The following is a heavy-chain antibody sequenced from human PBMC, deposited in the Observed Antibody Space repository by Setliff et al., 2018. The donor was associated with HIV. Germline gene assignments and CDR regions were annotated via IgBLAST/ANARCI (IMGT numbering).Heavy chain of an antibody. CDR2: IYYSGST. CDR3: ARGRRSTSSYYYYYYMDV. V-gene: IGHV4-59*01. D-gene: IGHD2-2*01. J-gene: IGHJ6*03. Sequence: PSETLSLTCTVSGGSISSYYWSWIRQPPGKGLEWIGYIYYSGSTNYNPSLKSRVTISVDTSKNQFSLKLSSVTAADTAVCYCARGRRSTSSYYYYYYMDVWGKGTTVTVSS. CDR1: GGSISSYY.